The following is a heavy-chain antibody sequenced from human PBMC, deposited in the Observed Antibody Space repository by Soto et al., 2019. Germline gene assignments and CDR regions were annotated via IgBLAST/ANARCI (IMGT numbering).Heavy chain of an antibody. Sequence: EVPLLESGGGLVQPGGSLRLSCAASGFTFSSYAMTWVRQAPGKGLEWVSALSGSGVSTYYADSVKGRFTISRDNSKKPLYLQMNSLRAEDTAVYYCAKGGGSKDYYDTSGYYLYYYYAMDVWGQGTTVTVSS. CDR3: AKGGGSKDYYDTSGYYLYYYYAMDV. J-gene: IGHJ6*02. V-gene: IGHV3-23*01. CDR2: LSGSGVST. D-gene: IGHD3-22*01. CDR1: GFTFSSYA.